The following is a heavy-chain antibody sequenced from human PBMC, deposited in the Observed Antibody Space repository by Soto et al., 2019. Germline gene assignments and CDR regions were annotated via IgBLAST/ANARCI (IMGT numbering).Heavy chain of an antibody. CDR2: VTAGNGDT. J-gene: IGHJ3*02. D-gene: IGHD6-19*01. CDR1: GYTFTTYA. V-gene: IGHV1-3*01. CDR3: ARDLSIAVAGRGAFDI. Sequence: GASVKVSCKTSGYTFTTYAIHWVRQAPGEGLEWVGWVTAGNGDTKFAQKFQGRVTMTTDTSASTAYMELRSLTSDDTAVYYCARDLSIAVAGRGAFDIWGQGTMVTVSS.